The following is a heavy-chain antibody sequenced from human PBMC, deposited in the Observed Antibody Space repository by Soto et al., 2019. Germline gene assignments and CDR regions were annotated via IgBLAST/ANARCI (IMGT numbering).Heavy chain of an antibody. CDR3: TARVVPAASTPQDFDY. CDR1: GFTFSNAW. J-gene: IGHJ4*02. Sequence: GGSLRLSCAASGFTFSNAWMSWVRQAPWKGLEWVGRIKSKTDGGTTDYAAPVKGRFTISRDDSKNTLYLQMNSLKTEDTAVYYCTARVVPAASTPQDFDYRGKGTLGTGSS. D-gene: IGHD2-2*01. V-gene: IGHV3-15*01. CDR2: IKSKTDGGTT.